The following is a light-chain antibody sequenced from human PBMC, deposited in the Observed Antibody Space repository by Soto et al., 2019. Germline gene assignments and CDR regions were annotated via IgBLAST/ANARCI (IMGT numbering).Light chain of an antibody. CDR3: YSAADNLRV. V-gene: IGLV3-27*01. CDR2: KDS. CDR1: VLAKKY. J-gene: IGLJ2*01. Sequence: SYELTQPSSVPLSRGQKARIPCSGVVLAKKYARWFQQKPGQAPVLVIYKDSERPSGIPERFSGSSSGTTVTLTISGAQVEDEADYYCYSAADNLRVFGGGTKLTVL.